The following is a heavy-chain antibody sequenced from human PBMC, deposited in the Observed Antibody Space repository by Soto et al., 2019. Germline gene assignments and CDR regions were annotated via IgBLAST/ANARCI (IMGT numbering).Heavy chain of an antibody. V-gene: IGHV4-61*06. CDR3: ARSTRTVTTFDY. J-gene: IGHJ4*02. D-gene: IGHD4-17*01. Sequence: RQPPGKGLEWIGYIYYSGSTNYNPSLKSRVTISVDTSKNQFSLKLSSVTAADTAVYYCARSTRTVTTFDYWGQGTLVTVSS. CDR2: IYYSGST.